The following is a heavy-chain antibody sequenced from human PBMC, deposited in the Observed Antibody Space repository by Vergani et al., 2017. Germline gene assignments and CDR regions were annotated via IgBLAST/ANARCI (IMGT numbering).Heavy chain of an antibody. V-gene: IGHV1-3*01. J-gene: IGHJ5*02. CDR3: ARGRCDSSSSSKARWGAAWFDP. Sequence: QVQLVQSGAEVKKPGASVKLSCKASGYTFTSYALHWVRQAPGQRLEWMGWINAGNGNTKYSLKFQGRLTISRDTSASTAYMELSSLRSEDTAVYFCARGRCDSSSSSKARWGAAWFDPWGQGTLVTVSS. CDR1: GYTFTSYA. D-gene: IGHD6-13*01. CDR2: INAGNGNT.